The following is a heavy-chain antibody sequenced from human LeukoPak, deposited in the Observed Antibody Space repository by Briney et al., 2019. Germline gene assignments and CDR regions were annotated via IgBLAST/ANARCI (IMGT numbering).Heavy chain of an antibody. Sequence: SETLSLTCAVYGGSFSGYYWSWIRQPPGKGPEWIGEINHSGSTNYNPSLKSRVTISVDTSKNQFSLKLSSVTAADTAVYYCAREALDSSSNLLRRANKQGRHNKRAHNWFDPWGQGTLVTVSS. CDR2: INHSGST. J-gene: IGHJ5*02. CDR3: AREALDSSSNLLRRANKQGRHNKRAHNWFDP. V-gene: IGHV4-34*01. CDR1: GGSFSGYY. D-gene: IGHD6-13*01.